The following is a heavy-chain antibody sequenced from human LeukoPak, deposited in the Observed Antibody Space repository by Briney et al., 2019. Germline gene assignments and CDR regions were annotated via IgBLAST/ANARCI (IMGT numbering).Heavy chain of an antibody. Sequence: SETLSLTCTVSSGSISSGRYYWSRIRQPAGKGLEWIGRIDISGSTYYNPSLKSRVTISVDMSKNQFSLKLNSVTAADTAVYYCARGGSGSWVNWFDPWGQGTLVAVSS. CDR1: SGSISSGRYY. D-gene: IGHD3-10*01. CDR3: ARGGSGSWVNWFDP. J-gene: IGHJ5*02. CDR2: IDISGST. V-gene: IGHV4-61*02.